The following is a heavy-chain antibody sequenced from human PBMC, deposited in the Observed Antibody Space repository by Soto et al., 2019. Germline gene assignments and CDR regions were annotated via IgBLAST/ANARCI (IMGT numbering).Heavy chain of an antibody. D-gene: IGHD5-12*01. J-gene: IGHJ4*02. V-gene: IGHV1-69*12. CDR1: GGTFSSYA. CDR3: ARGGLDEEMATIGTFDY. CDR2: IIPIFGTA. Sequence: QVQLVQSGAEVKKPGSSVKVSCKASGGTFSSYAISWVRQAPGQGLEWMGGIIPIFGTANYAQKFQGRVTITADESTSTDYMELSSLRSEDTAVYYCARGGLDEEMATIGTFDYWGQGTLVTVSS.